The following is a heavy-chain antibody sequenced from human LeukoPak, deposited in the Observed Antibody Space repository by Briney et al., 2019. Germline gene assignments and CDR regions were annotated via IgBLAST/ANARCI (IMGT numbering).Heavy chain of an antibody. V-gene: IGHV1-18*01. J-gene: IGHJ4*02. CDR1: GYTFTSHG. D-gene: IGHD5-12*01. Sequence: GASVKVSCKASGYTFTSHGISWVRQAPGQGLEWMGWISAYNGNTNYAQKLQGRVTMTTDTSTSTAYIELRSLRSDDTAVYYCARSGGYSGYDLFDYWGQGTLVTVSS. CDR3: ARSGGYSGYDLFDY. CDR2: ISAYNGNT.